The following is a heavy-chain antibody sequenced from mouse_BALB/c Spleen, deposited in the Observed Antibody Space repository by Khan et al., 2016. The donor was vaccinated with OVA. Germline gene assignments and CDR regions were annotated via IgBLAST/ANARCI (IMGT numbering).Heavy chain of an antibody. Sequence: EVELVESGPGLVKPSQSLSLTCTVTGYSITSGYGWNWIRQFPGNKLEWMGYISYSGSTNYNPSLKSRISITRDTSKNQFFLQLNSVTTEDTATYYCARTARIEYWGQGTTLTVSS. J-gene: IGHJ2*01. D-gene: IGHD1-2*01. CDR2: ISYSGST. CDR1: GYSITSGYG. CDR3: ARTARIEY. V-gene: IGHV3-2*02.